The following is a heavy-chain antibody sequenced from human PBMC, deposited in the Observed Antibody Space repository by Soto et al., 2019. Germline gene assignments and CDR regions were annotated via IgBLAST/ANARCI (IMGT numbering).Heavy chain of an antibody. CDR2: IFYSGTT. Sequence: QVQLQESGPGLVKPSQTLSLTCTVSGGSISSGNYYWSWIRQPPGKGLEWIGYIFYSGTTYYNPSRRSLVSTSVDTSKNQFSLKLSSVTAADTAVYYGARASPVVTDVWGQGTTVTVSS. D-gene: IGHD5-18*01. CDR1: GGSISSGNYY. J-gene: IGHJ6*02. V-gene: IGHV4-30-4*01. CDR3: ARASPVVTDV.